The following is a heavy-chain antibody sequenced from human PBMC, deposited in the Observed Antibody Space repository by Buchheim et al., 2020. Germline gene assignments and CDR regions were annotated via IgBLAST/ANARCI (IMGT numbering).Heavy chain of an antibody. CDR3: ARSRGYENFYMDA. D-gene: IGHD5-12*01. CDR2: INWDDDK. J-gene: IGHJ6*03. CDR1: GFSLTNSGLA. V-gene: IGHV2-70*13. Sequence: QVTLRESGPALVKPTQTLTVTCTFSGFSLTNSGLAVSWTRQPPGKALELLALINWDDDKYYSASLNTRPTTSKDTSKNQVPLIMTNVDPADTATYYCARSRGYENFYMDAWGKGTT.